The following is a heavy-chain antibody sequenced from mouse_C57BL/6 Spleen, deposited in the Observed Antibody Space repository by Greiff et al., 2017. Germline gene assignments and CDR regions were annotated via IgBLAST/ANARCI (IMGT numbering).Heavy chain of an antibody. CDR3: ARWLPYWYFDV. CDR2: IYPGDGDT. J-gene: IGHJ1*03. Sequence: LVESGAELVKPGASVKISCKASGYAFSSYWMNWVKQRPGKGLEWIGQIYPGDGDTNYNGKFKGKATLTADKSSSTAYMQLSSLTSEDSAVYFCARWLPYWYFDVRGTGTTVTVSS. D-gene: IGHD2-2*01. V-gene: IGHV1-80*01. CDR1: GYAFSSYW.